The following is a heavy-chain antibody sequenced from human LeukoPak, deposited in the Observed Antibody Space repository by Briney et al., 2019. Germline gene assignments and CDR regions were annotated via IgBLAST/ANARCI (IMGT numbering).Heavy chain of an antibody. V-gene: IGHV1-2*02. Sequence: ASVKVSCKASGYTFTGYYMHWVRQAPGQGLEWMGWINPNSGGTIYAQKFQGRVTMTRDTSISTVYMELSRLRSDDTAVYYCARADDAIVVVVAATLVYWGQGTLVTVSS. CDR3: ARADDAIVVVVAATLVY. CDR2: INPNSGGT. D-gene: IGHD2-15*01. J-gene: IGHJ4*02. CDR1: GYTFTGYY.